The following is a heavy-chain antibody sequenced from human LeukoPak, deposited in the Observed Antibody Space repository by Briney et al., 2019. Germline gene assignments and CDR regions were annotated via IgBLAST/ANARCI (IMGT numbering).Heavy chain of an antibody. V-gene: IGHV4-59*01. CDR3: ARAPAAALD. CDR1: GGSISSYY. D-gene: IGHD2-15*01. CDR2: IYYSGST. J-gene: IGHJ4*02. Sequence: SETLSLTCTVSGGSISSYYWSWIRQPPGKGLEWGGYIYYSGSTNYNPSLKSRVTISVDTSKNQFSLNLSSVTAADPAVYYCARAPAAALDWGQGTLVTVS.